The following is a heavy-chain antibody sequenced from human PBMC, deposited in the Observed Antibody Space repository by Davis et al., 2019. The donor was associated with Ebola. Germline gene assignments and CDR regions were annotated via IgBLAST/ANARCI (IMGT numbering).Heavy chain of an antibody. J-gene: IGHJ4*02. V-gene: IGHV3-21*01. CDR1: GCTFSSYS. CDR2: ISSSSSYI. CDR3: ARDHDYAFDY. Sequence: GESLKISCAASGCTFSSYSMNWVRQAPGKGLEWVSSISSSSSYIYYADSVKGRLTISRDNAKNSLFLQMNSLRDEDTAVYYCARDHDYAFDYWGQGTLVTVSS. D-gene: IGHD4-17*01.